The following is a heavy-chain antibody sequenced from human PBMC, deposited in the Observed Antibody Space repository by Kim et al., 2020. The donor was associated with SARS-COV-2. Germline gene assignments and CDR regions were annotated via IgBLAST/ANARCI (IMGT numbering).Heavy chain of an antibody. D-gene: IGHD3-22*01. J-gene: IGHJ6*02. CDR1: GYTFTSYA. CDR2: INAGNGNT. CDR3: ASVLLPHPEPYAQPNYYYYYGMDV. Sequence: ASVKVSCKASGYTFTSYAMHWVRQAPGQRLEWMGWINAGNGNTKYSQKFQGRVTITRDTSASTAYMELSSLRSEDTAVYYCASVLLPHPEPYAQPNYYYYYGMDVWGQGTTVPVSS. V-gene: IGHV1-3*01.